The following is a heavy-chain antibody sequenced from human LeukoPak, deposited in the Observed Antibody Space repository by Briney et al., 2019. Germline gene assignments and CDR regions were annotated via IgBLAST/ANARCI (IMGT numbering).Heavy chain of an antibody. CDR1: GFTFNSYT. CDR3: AKGAVTTAFDY. D-gene: IGHD4-11*01. V-gene: IGHV3-30*04. Sequence: GGSLRLSCVASGFTFNSYTMHWVRQAPGKGLEWVALISYDGSEKNYADSVKGRFTISRDNSKNTLYLQMNSLRAEDMAVYYCAKGAVTTAFDYWGQGTLVTVSS. J-gene: IGHJ4*02. CDR2: ISYDGSEK.